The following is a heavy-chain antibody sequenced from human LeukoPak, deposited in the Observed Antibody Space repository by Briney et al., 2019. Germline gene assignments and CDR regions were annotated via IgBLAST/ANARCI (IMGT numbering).Heavy chain of an antibody. D-gene: IGHD6-13*01. Sequence: SETLSLTCAVYGGSFSGYYWSWIRQPPGKGLEWIGEISHSGSTNYNPSLKSRVTISVDTSKNQFSLKLSSVTAEDTAVYCCASQAAAFDYWGRETLVTVSS. CDR3: ASQAAAFDY. V-gene: IGHV4-34*01. CDR1: GGSFSGYY. J-gene: IGHJ4*02. CDR2: ISHSGST.